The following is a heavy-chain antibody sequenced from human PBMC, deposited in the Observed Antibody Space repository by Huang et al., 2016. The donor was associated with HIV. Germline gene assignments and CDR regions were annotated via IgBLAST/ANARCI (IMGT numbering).Heavy chain of an antibody. Sequence: QVQLVQSGAEVKKPGASVKVSCKASGYTFTRSGISWVRQAPGQGLEWMGWINGYKGDTNYAQKVQDRVTMTTDTSTTTAYMELRSLISDDTAMYYCARDLSLAGTKGPIFDYWGQGTLVTVSS. D-gene: IGHD6-19*01. J-gene: IGHJ4*02. V-gene: IGHV1-18*04. CDR2: INGYKGDT. CDR1: GYTFTRSG. CDR3: ARDLSLAGTKGPIFDY.